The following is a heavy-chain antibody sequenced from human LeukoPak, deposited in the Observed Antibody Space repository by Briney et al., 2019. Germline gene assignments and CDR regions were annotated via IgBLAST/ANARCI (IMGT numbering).Heavy chain of an antibody. J-gene: IGHJ4*02. Sequence: PGGSLRLSCAASGFXFSSYWMHWVRQAPGKGQEWVSPISSSGGWTYYADSVKGRFTISRDNSMNTLYLQMNSLRAEDTAVYYCPKKDPQTYDYVWGSFDYWGQGTLVTVSS. D-gene: IGHD3-16*01. CDR2: ISSSGGWT. CDR1: GFXFSSYW. V-gene: IGHV3-23*01. CDR3: PKKDPQTYDYVWGSFDY.